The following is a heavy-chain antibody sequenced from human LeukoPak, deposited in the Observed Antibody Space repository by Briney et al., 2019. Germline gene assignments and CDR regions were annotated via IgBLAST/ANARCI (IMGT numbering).Heavy chain of an antibody. CDR2: IYHSGST. J-gene: IGHJ4*02. CDR1: GYSISSDYY. CDR3: ARAIEVGAMTPFDY. V-gene: IGHV4-38-2*02. Sequence: SETLSLTCTVSGYSISSDYYWGWVRQPPGKGLEWIGSIYHSGSTYYNPSLKSRVTISVDTSKNQFSLKLTSVTAADTAVYYCARAIEVGAMTPFDYWGQGTLVTVSA. D-gene: IGHD1-26*01.